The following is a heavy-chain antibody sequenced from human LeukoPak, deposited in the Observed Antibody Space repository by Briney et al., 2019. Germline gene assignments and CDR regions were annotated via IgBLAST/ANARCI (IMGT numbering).Heavy chain of an antibody. D-gene: IGHD5-12*01. CDR3: ARGLVLATDDAFDI. CDR2: IWDTEIT. CDR1: GASIRSYF. J-gene: IGHJ3*02. Sequence: SETLSLTCTVSGASIRSYFWSWLRQPPGKGMEWLGYIWDTEITDYNPSLKSRVTISLDTSKNHFSLKLRSVTAADTALYFCARGLVLATDDAFDIWGQGTLVTVSS. V-gene: IGHV4-59*01.